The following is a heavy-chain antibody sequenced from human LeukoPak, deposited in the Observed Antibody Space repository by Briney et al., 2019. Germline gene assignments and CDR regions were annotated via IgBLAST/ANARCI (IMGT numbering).Heavy chain of an antibody. CDR1: GFTFSTYG. CDR3: AKDRQQLANLDY. D-gene: IGHD6-13*01. J-gene: IGHJ4*02. V-gene: IGHV3-23*01. CDR2: ISGSGGST. Sequence: RAGGSLRLSCAASGFTFSTYGMSWVRQPPGKGLEWVSGISGSGGSTYYADSVKGRFTISRDNSENTLYLQMNRLRAEDTARYYCAKDRQQLANLDYWGQGTLVTVSS.